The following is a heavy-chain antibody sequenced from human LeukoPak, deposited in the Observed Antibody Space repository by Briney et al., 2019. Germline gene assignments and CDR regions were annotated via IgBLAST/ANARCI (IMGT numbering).Heavy chain of an antibody. V-gene: IGHV3-30*02. Sequence: GGSLRLSCAASGFTFSSYGMHWVPQAPGKGLEWVAFIRYDGSNKYYADSVKGRFTISRDNSKNTMYLQMNSLRAEDTAVYYCAKDFGYSYGYFDYWGQGTLVTVSS. D-gene: IGHD5-18*01. CDR3: AKDFGYSYGYFDY. J-gene: IGHJ4*02. CDR2: IRYDGSNK. CDR1: GFTFSSYG.